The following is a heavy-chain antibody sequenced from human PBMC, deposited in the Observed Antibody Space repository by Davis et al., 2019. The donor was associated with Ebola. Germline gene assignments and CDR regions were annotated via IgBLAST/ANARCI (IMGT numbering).Heavy chain of an antibody. CDR1: GFTVSNNY. V-gene: IGHV3-66*01. J-gene: IGHJ6*04. CDR3: AKSGLSFGVVKYHYGMDV. Sequence: PGGSLRLSCVASGFTVSNNYMSWVRQAPGKGLEWVSVIYSGGSTYYADSVKGRFTISRDNSKKTLYLQMNSLRAEDTAVYYCAKSGLSFGVVKYHYGMDVWGKGTTVTVSS. CDR2: IYSGGST. D-gene: IGHD3-3*01.